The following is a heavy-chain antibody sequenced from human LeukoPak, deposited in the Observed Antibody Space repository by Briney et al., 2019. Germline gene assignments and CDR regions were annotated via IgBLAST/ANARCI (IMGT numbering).Heavy chain of an antibody. J-gene: IGHJ4*02. V-gene: IGHV1-69*04. D-gene: IGHD6-19*01. CDR3: ASYMAGTDMYYFDY. CDR1: GGTFSSYA. CDR2: TIPILGIA. Sequence: GSSVKVSCKASGGTFSSYAISWVRQAPGQGLEWMGRTIPILGIANYAQKFQGRVTITADKSTSTAYMELSSLRSEDTAVYYCASYMAGTDMYYFDYWGQGTLVTVSS.